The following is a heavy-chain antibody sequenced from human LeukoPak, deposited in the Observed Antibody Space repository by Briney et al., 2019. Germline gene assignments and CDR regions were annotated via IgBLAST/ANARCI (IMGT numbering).Heavy chain of an antibody. CDR1: GGSISSSNW. CDR2: IYHSGST. Sequence: SETLSLTCAVSGGSISSSNWWSWVRQPPGKGLEWIGEIYHSGSTNYNPSLKSRVTISVDTSKNQFSLKLSSVTAADTAVYYCARVAGPTHFDYWGQGTLVTVSS. D-gene: IGHD1/OR15-1a*01. V-gene: IGHV4-4*02. CDR3: ARVAGPTHFDY. J-gene: IGHJ4*02.